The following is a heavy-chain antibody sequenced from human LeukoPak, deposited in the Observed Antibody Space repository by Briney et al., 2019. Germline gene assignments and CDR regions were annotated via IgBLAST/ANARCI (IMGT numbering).Heavy chain of an antibody. Sequence: GESLKISCKGSGYSFTSYWIGWVRQMPGKDLEWMGIIYPGDSDTRHSPSFQGQVTISADKSISTAYLQWSSLKASDTAMYYCARHGSYCSGGSCYVDYWGQGTLVTVSS. J-gene: IGHJ4*02. CDR3: ARHGSYCSGGSCYVDY. V-gene: IGHV5-51*01. D-gene: IGHD2-15*01. CDR1: GYSFTSYW. CDR2: IYPGDSDT.